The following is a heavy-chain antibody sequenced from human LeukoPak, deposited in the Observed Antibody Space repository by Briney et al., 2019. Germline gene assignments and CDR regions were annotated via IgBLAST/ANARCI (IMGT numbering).Heavy chain of an antibody. V-gene: IGHV3-23*01. CDR2: LSGSGGST. J-gene: IGHJ4*02. CDR1: GFTFSSYA. CDR3: AKNTEGGHDFAQTPYYFDC. Sequence: PGGSLRLSCAASGFTFSSYAMGWVRQAPGKGLEWVSILSGSGGSTYYADSVKGRFTISRDNSKNTLYLQMNSLRAVDTALYFCAKNTEGGHDFAQTPYYFDCWGQGTLVTVSS. D-gene: IGHD3-3*01.